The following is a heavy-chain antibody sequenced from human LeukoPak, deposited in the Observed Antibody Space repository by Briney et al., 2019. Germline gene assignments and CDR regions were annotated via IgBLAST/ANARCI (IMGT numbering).Heavy chain of an antibody. CDR1: GFTFSSYS. CDR2: ISSSSSYI. D-gene: IGHD1-26*01. Sequence: GGSLRLSCAASGFTFSSYSMNWVRQAPGKGMEWVSSISSSSSYIYYADSVKGRFTISRDNAKNSLYLQMNSLRAEDTAVYYCARKGELVPANPFDYWGQGTLVTVSS. CDR3: ARKGELVPANPFDY. V-gene: IGHV3-21*01. J-gene: IGHJ4*02.